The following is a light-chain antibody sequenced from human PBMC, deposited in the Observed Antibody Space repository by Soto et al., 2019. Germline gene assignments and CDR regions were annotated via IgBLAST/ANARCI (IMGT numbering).Light chain of an antibody. CDR2: DVT. CDR1: SSDVGGYNY. J-gene: IGLJ1*01. Sequence: QSALTQPASVSGSPGQSITISCTGTSSDVGGYNYVSWYQQHPGKAPKLMIYDVTTRPSGVSDRFSGSKSGNTASLTISGLQAADEADYYCSSYRSGSTLVFGTGTKLTVL. CDR3: SSYRSGSTLV. V-gene: IGLV2-14*01.